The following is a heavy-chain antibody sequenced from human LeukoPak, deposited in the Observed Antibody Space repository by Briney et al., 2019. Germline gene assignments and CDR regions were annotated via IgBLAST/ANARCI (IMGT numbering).Heavy chain of an antibody. V-gene: IGHV3-21*01. Sequence: GGSLRLSCAASGFTFSSYSMNWVRQAPGKGLEWVSSISSSSSYIYYADSVKGRFTISRDNAKNSLYLQMNSLRAEDTAVYYCAVGRVPAAMISYFDYWGQGTLVTVSS. J-gene: IGHJ4*02. CDR1: GFTFSSYS. CDR3: AVGRVPAAMISYFDY. CDR2: ISSSSSYI. D-gene: IGHD2-2*01.